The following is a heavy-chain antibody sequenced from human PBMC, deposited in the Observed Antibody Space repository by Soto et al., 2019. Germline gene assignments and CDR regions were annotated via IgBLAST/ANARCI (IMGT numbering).Heavy chain of an antibody. Sequence: GRSHRLSSSASGFTFSSYAMHWVRQAPGKGLEYVSSISINGGSTHYADSVKGRFTISRDNSRNTQYLQMSSLRADDTAVYYCVKGEFYYDSSAYYPFDSWGQGTLVTISS. CDR2: ISINGGST. J-gene: IGHJ4*02. V-gene: IGHV3-64D*06. CDR1: GFTFSSYA. D-gene: IGHD3-22*01. CDR3: VKGEFYYDSSAYYPFDS.